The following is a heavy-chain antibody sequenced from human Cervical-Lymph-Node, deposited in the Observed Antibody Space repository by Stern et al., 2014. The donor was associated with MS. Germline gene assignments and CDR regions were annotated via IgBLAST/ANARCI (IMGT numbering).Heavy chain of an antibody. CDR1: GFPFSTYW. J-gene: IGHJ4*02. Sequence: EVQLVESGGGLVQPGGSLRLSCAASGFPFSTYWMHWVRPAPGQGLVWVSHINSEGSRTSYADSVKGRFTISGDNAKNTLYLQMNSLRAEDTAVYYCARSWELAFDYWGQGTLVTVSS. D-gene: IGHD1-26*01. CDR3: ARSWELAFDY. V-gene: IGHV3-74*02. CDR2: INSEGSRT.